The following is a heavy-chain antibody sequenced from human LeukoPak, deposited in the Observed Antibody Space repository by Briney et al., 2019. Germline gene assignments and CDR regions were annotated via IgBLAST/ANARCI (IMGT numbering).Heavy chain of an antibody. D-gene: IGHD5-18*01. CDR3: ARGYSYGHWYFDL. V-gene: IGHV3-7*01. J-gene: IGHJ2*01. CDR1: GFTFSNYW. Sequence: PGGSLGLSCADSGFTFSNYWMSWVRQAPGKGLEWVANIKQDGSEKYYVDSVKGRFTISRVNAKNSLYLQMNSLRAEDTAVYYCARGYSYGHWYFDLWGRGTLVTVSS. CDR2: IKQDGSEK.